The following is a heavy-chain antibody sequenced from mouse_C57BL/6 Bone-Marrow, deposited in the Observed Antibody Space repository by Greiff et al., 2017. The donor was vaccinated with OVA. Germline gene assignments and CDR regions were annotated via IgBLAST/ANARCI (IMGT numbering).Heavy chain of an antibody. CDR3: ARHVGGISPWYFDV. CDR2: ISNGGGST. Sequence: EVKLMESGGGLVQPGGSLKLSCAASGFTFSDYYMYWVRQTPEKRLEWVAYISNGGGSTYYPDTVKGRFTISRDNAKNTLYLQMSRLKSEDTAMYYCARHVGGISPWYFDVWGTGTTVTVSS. D-gene: IGHD5-2*01. J-gene: IGHJ1*03. CDR1: GFTFSDYY. V-gene: IGHV5-12*01.